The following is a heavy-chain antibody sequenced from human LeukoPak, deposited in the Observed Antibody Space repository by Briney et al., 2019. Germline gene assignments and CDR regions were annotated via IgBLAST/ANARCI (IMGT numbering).Heavy chain of an antibody. CDR1: GYSFTNYW. CDR3: ARQVELERLAYYMDV. D-gene: IGHD1-1*01. J-gene: IGHJ6*03. CDR2: IYPGDSDT. V-gene: IGHV5-51*01. Sequence: GESLKISCKGSGYSFTNYWIAWVRQMPGKGLEWMGIIYPGDSDTRYSPSFQDQVIISADKSISTAYLQWSSLKASDTAMYYCARQVELERLAYYMDVWGKGTTVTVSS.